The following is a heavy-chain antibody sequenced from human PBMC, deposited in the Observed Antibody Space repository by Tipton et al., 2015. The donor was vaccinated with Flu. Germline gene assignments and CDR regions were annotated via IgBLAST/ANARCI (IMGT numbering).Heavy chain of an antibody. D-gene: IGHD3-9*01. J-gene: IGHJ2*01. CDR3: ARLDRYFDL. V-gene: IGHV4-61*02. CDR2: IYTSGST. CDR1: GGSISSGSYY. Sequence: TLSPTCTVSGGSISSGSYYWSWIRQPAGKGLEWIGRIYTSGSTNYNPSLKSRVTISVDTSKNQFSLKLSSVTAADTAVYYCARLDRYFDLWGRGTLVTVSS.